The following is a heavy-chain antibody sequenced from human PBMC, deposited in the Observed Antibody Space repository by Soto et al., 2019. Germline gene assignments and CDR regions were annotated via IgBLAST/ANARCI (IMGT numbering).Heavy chain of an antibody. D-gene: IGHD6-6*01. J-gene: IGHJ4*02. CDR1: GGSISDFY. Sequence: PSETLSFTCTVSGGSISDFYWSWIRQPPGKGLECIGYIYFSGSTDYDPSLKSRVTISLYTPKNQSSLELRSVSTADTAVYFCATRGRVAARPFDYWGQGTMVTVAS. CDR3: ATRGRVAARPFDY. CDR2: IYFSGST. V-gene: IGHV4-59*01.